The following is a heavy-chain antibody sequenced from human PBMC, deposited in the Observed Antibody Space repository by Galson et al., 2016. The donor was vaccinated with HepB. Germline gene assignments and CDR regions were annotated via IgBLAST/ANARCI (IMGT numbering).Heavy chain of an antibody. Sequence: SLRLSCAASGFSFSNSGMSWVRQPPGRGLEWVSVISGSGGTTHYADSVKGRFTISRDNSKNTLYVQMNSLTAEDTAIYYCAKVFLVGTADAYDIWGQGTMVIVSS. CDR2: ISGSGGTT. V-gene: IGHV3-23*01. CDR3: AKVFLVGTADAYDI. D-gene: IGHD5-12*01. CDR1: GFSFSNSG. J-gene: IGHJ3*02.